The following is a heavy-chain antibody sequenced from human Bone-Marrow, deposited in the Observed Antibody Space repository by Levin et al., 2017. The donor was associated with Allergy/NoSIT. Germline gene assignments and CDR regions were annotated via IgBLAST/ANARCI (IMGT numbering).Heavy chain of an antibody. J-gene: IGHJ6*02. CDR1: GGSVSSGSYY. V-gene: IGHV4-61*01. D-gene: IGHD2-2*01. CDR3: ARFVGGDYYCISTSCYYYDYYGMDV. CDR2: IYYSGST. Sequence: PSETLSLTCTVSGGSVSSGSYYWSWIRQPPGKGLEWIGYIYYSGSTNYNPSLKSRVTISVDTSKNQFSLKLSSVTAADTAVYYCARFVGGDYYCISTSCYYYDYYGMDVWGQGTTVTVSS.